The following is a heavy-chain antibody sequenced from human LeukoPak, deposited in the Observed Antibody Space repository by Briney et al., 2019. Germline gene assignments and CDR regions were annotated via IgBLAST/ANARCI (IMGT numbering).Heavy chain of an antibody. Sequence: GGSLRLSCAASGFTFSSYAMHWVRQAPGKGLEWVAVISYDGSNKYYADSVKGRFTISRDNSKNTLYLQMNSLRAEDTAVYYCARDFSSGSDYWGQGTLVTVSS. J-gene: IGHJ4*02. D-gene: IGHD6-19*01. V-gene: IGHV3-30-3*01. CDR2: ISYDGSNK. CDR1: GFTFSSYA. CDR3: ARDFSSGSDY.